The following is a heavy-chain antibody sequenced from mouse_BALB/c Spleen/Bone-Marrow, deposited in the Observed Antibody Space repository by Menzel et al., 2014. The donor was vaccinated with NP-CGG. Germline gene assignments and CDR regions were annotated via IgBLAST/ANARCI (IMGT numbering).Heavy chain of an antibody. CDR2: INPDSSTI. J-gene: IGHJ3*01. V-gene: IGHV4-1*02. CDR3: ARLSYYGRFAY. Sequence: VQLQQSGGGLVQPGGSLKLSCAASGFDFSRYWMSWVRQAPGKGLEWIGEINPDSSTINYTPSRKDKFIISRDNAKNTLYLQMSKVGSEDTALYYCARLSYYGRFAYWGQGTLVTVSA. CDR1: GFDFSRYW. D-gene: IGHD1-1*01.